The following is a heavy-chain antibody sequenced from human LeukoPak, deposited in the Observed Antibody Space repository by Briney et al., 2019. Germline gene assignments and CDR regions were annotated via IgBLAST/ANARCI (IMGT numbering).Heavy chain of an antibody. CDR1: GYSFTSYW. V-gene: IGHV5-51*01. D-gene: IGHD2-15*01. J-gene: IGHJ5*02. CDR3: ATRYCSGGSCLRGFDP. Sequence: GESLKISCKGSGYSFTSYWIGWVRQMLGKGLEWMGIIYPGDSDTRYSPSFQGQVTISADKSISTAYLQWSSLKASDTAMYYCATRYCSGGSCLRGFDPWGQGTLVTVSS. CDR2: IYPGDSDT.